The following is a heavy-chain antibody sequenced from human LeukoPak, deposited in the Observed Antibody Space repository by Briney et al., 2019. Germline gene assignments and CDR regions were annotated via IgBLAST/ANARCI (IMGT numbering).Heavy chain of an antibody. CDR2: IKYDGSEQ. Sequence: GGSLRLSCSASGFTFKSYAMNWVRQAPGKGPEWVANIKYDGSEQYYVDSVKGRFSISRDNTKNLLYLQMNSLRVEDTAVYYCARDYGWSFANWGQGTLVTVSS. J-gene: IGHJ4*02. D-gene: IGHD3-10*01. CDR3: ARDYGWSFAN. V-gene: IGHV3-7*03. CDR1: GFTFKSYA.